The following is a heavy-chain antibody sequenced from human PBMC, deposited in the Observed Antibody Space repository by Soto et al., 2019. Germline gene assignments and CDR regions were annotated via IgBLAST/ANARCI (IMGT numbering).Heavy chain of an antibody. CDR2: ISGSDGTT. CDR1: GFPFSSYG. V-gene: IGHV3-23*01. CDR3: AKDSGTSGYYYTDY. Sequence: GGSLRLSCAASGFPFSSYGMNWVRQAPGKGLEWVSAISGSDGTTHYADSVRGRFTISRDNSNNTVFLQMNSLRAEDTAVYYCAKDSGTSGYYYTDYWGQGTLVTVSS. J-gene: IGHJ4*02. D-gene: IGHD3-22*01.